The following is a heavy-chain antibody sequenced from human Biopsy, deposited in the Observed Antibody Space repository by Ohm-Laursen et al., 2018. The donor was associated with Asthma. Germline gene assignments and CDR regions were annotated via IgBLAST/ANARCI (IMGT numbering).Heavy chain of an antibody. J-gene: IGHJ6*04. Sequence: ASVKVSCKVSGYTFTNSGISWVRQAPGQGLEWMGWISAYNGNTDQAQKLQGRVTMTTDTSTRTVYMELSSLRSEDTAVYYCARESTSGEVPFGYFYALDVWGEGTTVTVSS. CDR2: ISAYNGNT. CDR1: GYTFTNSG. D-gene: IGHD3-16*01. V-gene: IGHV1-18*01. CDR3: ARESTSGEVPFGYFYALDV.